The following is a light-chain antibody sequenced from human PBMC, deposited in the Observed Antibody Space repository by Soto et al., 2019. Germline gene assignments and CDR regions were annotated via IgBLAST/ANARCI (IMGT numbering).Light chain of an antibody. Sequence: QSALTQPPSASGSPGQSVTISCTGTSSDVGGFNYVSWYQHHPGKAPKLMIYDVSKRPSGVPDRFSGSKSVNTASLTVSGLQAEDEADYYCSSYAGSNKGVFGGGTTLTVL. V-gene: IGLV2-8*01. CDR1: SSDVGGFNY. CDR3: SSYAGSNKGV. J-gene: IGLJ2*01. CDR2: DVS.